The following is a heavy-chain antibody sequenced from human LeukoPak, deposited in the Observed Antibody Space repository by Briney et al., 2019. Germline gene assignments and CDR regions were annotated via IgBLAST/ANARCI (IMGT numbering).Heavy chain of an antibody. CDR3: ARDRVVVPAAPLGTLNWYFDL. J-gene: IGHJ2*01. V-gene: IGHV4-59*11. CDR1: GGSISSHY. D-gene: IGHD2-2*01. CDR2: IYYSGST. Sequence: PSETLSLTCTASGGSISSHYWSWIRQPPGKGLEWIWYIYYSGSTNYNPSLKSRVTISVDTSKTLFSLKLSSVAAAVTAVYYCARDRVVVPAAPLGTLNWYFDLWGRGTLVTVSS.